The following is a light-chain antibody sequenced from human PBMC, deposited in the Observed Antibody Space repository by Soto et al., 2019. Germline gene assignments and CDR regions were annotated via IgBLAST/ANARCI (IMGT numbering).Light chain of an antibody. CDR3: QQYGSSPRT. V-gene: IGKV3-20*01. J-gene: IGKJ2*01. Sequence: EIVLTQSPGTLSLSPGERATLSCRASQNIRSNYLAWYQQKPGQAPRLLISGASNRATGIPDRFSGSGSGTDFTLTVSRLEPEDFAVDYCQQYGSSPRTFGQGTKLEIK. CDR1: QNIRSNY. CDR2: GAS.